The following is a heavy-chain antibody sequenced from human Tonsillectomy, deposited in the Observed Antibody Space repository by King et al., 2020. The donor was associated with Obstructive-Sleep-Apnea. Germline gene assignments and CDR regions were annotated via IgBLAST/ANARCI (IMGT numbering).Heavy chain of an antibody. D-gene: IGHD2-15*01. Sequence: VQLVESGGGVVQPGRALRLSCAASGFTFDNYGMNWVRQAPGMGLEWVAVVSYNGNDQYYADSVKGRFTISRDNSNEKLYLQMSSLRADDTAVYYCARGGWCSGGKCYFDCWGQGTLVTVSA. CDR3: ARGGWCSGGKCYFDC. V-gene: IGHV3-33*05. CDR1: GFTFDNYG. CDR2: VSYNGNDQ. J-gene: IGHJ4*02.